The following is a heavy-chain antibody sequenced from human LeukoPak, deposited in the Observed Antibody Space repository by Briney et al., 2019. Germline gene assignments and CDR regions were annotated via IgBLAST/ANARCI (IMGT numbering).Heavy chain of an antibody. V-gene: IGHV3-21*01. CDR1: GFTFSSYS. CDR2: ISSSSSYI. CDR3: ARDVGDYDILTGTPY. Sequence: GGSLRLSCAASGFTFSSYSMNWVRQAPGKGLEWVSSISSSSSYIYYADSVKGRFTISRDNAKNSLYLQMNSLRAEDTAVYYCARDVGDYDILTGTPYWGQGTLVTVSS. J-gene: IGHJ4*02. D-gene: IGHD3-9*01.